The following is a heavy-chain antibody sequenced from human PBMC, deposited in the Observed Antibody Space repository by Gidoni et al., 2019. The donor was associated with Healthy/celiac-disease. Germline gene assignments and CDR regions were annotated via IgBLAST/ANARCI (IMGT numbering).Heavy chain of an antibody. CDR2: ISYDGSNK. J-gene: IGHJ5*02. CDR3: ARDSSSWYARRDWFDP. Sequence: QVQLVESGGGVVQPGRSLRLSCAASVFHFRRHAMHWVRQAPGKGLEWLAVISYDGSNKYYADSVKGRFTISRDNSKNTLYLQMNSLRAEDTAVYYCARDSSSWYARRDWFDPWGQGTLVTVSS. V-gene: IGHV3-30-3*01. D-gene: IGHD6-13*01. CDR1: VFHFRRHA.